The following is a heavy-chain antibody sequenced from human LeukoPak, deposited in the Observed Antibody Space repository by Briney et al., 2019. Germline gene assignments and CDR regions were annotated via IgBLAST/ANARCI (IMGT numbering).Heavy chain of an antibody. CDR1: GFTFSSYA. CDR2: ISGSGGST. D-gene: IGHD3-22*01. CDR3: AKGKYYYDSSGYYNGDDAFDI. J-gene: IGHJ3*02. Sequence: GGSLRLSCAASGFTFSSYAMSWVRQTPGKGLEWVSAISGSGGSTYYADSVKGRFTISRDNSKNTLYLQMNSLRAEDTAVYYCAKGKYYYDSSGYYNGDDAFDIWGQGTMVTVSS. V-gene: IGHV3-23*01.